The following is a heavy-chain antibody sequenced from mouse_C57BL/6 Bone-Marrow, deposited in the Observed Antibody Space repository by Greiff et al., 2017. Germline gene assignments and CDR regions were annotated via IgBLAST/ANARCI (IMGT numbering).Heavy chain of an antibody. CDR2: IWWDDDK. Sequence: ESGPGILQPSQTLSLTCSFSGFSLSTFGMGVGWIRQPSGKGLEWLAHIWWDDDKYSNPALKSRLTISKDTSKNQVFLKIAHVDTADTSTYYCARDYYGSSIWYFDVWGTGTTVTVSS. CDR1: GFSLSTFGMG. V-gene: IGHV8-8*01. D-gene: IGHD1-1*01. J-gene: IGHJ1*03. CDR3: ARDYYGSSIWYFDV.